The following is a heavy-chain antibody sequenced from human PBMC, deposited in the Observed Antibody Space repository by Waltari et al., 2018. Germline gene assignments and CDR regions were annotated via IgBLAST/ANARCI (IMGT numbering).Heavy chain of an antibody. CDR1: SVSSYA. CDR2: ISFDGNNI. D-gene: IGHD3-10*01. V-gene: IGHV3-30*01. J-gene: IGHJ4*02. Sequence: SVSSYAMHWVRQAPGKGLEWVAVISFDGNNIYFADSVKGRFTINRDNSKNTLSLQMNSLTPEDTAIYYCARDGHSYFYGSWSDYWGQGTLVTVSS. CDR3: ARDGHSYFYGSWSDY.